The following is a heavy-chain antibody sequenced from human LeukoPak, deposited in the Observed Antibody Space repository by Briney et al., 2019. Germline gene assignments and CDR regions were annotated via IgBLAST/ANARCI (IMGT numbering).Heavy chain of an antibody. CDR2: IYSGGST. V-gene: IGHV3-66*01. CDR3: ARVIEYYFDY. Sequence: GGSLRLSCAASGFTVSSNYMSWVRQAPGKGLERVSVIYSGGSTYYADSVKGRFTISRDNSKNTLYLQMNSLRAGDTAVYYCARVIEYYFDYWGQGTLVTVSS. D-gene: IGHD2-15*01. CDR1: GFTVSSNY. J-gene: IGHJ4*02.